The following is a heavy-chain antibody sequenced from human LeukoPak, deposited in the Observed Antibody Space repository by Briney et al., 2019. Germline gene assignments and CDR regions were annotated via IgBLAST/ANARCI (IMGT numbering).Heavy chain of an antibody. Sequence: ASVKVSCKASGYTFTGYAISWVRQAPGQGLEWMGWVSAYNGATNYAQNFQDRVTMTTDTPTTTVYMDLRSLRSDDTAVYYCARDLEHCRNIICSNSAYWGQGTLVTVSS. J-gene: IGHJ4*02. CDR1: GYTFTGYA. V-gene: IGHV1-18*01. CDR3: ARDLEHCRNIICSNSAY. CDR2: VSAYNGAT. D-gene: IGHD2-2*01.